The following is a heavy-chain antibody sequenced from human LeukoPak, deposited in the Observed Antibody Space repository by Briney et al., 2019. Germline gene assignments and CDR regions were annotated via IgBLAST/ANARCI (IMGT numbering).Heavy chain of an antibody. D-gene: IGHD6-19*01. Sequence: PGGSLRLSCAASGFTFNGHWMTWVRQAPGKGLEWVANIKEDGSGKYYVDSVKGRFTISRDNAKNSLYLQMNSLRAEDTAVFYCARGGGSGWQCYFDYWGQGTLVTVSS. CDR2: IKEDGSGK. V-gene: IGHV3-7*01. CDR1: GFTFNGHW. J-gene: IGHJ4*02. CDR3: ARGGGSGWQCYFDY.